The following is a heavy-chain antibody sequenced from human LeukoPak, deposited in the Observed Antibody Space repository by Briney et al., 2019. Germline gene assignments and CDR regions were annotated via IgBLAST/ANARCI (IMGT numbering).Heavy chain of an antibody. CDR2: ISSSSSYT. V-gene: IGHV3-11*05. CDR1: GFTFSDYC. CDR3: ARAIGGIRYFDWYNWFDP. J-gene: IGHJ5*02. Sequence: GGSLRLSCAASGFTFSDYCMSWIRQAPGKGLEWVSYISSSSSYTNYADSVKGRFTISRDNAKNSLYLQMNSLRAEDTAVYYCARAIGGIRYFDWYNWFDPWGQGTLVTVSP. D-gene: IGHD3-9*01.